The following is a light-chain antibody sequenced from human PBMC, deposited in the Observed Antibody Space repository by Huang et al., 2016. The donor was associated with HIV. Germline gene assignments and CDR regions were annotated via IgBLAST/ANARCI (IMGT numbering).Light chain of an antibody. V-gene: IGKV3-11*01. Sequence: EIVLTQSPATLSLSPGERATLSCRASQRITNYLAWYQQKPGQAPRLLIYDSSKRATGISDRFSGSGSGTDFTLSISSLEPEDFAVYYCQQRANWPLLTFGGGTRVEI. CDR1: QRITNY. J-gene: IGKJ4*01. CDR2: DSS. CDR3: QQRANWPLLT.